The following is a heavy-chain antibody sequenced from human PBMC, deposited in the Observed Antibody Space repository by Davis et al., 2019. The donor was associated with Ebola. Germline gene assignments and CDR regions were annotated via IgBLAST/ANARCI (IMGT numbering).Heavy chain of an antibody. CDR1: GFTLRSYG. CDR2: IQYDGSIK. Sequence: GGSLRLSCAASGFTLRSYGMHWVRQAPGKGLEWVAFIQYDGSIKYYTDSMKDRITISRDNSKNTLYLQMKSLRPEDTAVYHCAKSSAAVAGTQAYFAMDVWGQGTTVTVSS. J-gene: IGHJ6*02. CDR3: AKSSAAVAGTQAYFAMDV. V-gene: IGHV3-30*02. D-gene: IGHD6-19*01.